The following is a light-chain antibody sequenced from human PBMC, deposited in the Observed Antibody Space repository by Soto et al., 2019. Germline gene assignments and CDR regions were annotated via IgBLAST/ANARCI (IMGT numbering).Light chain of an antibody. Sequence: QSVLIQPASVSGSPGQSITISCTGTSRDVGGSNYVSWYQHHPHRAPKLLIYEGSYRPSGVSSRFSGSKSGNTASLTISGLQAEDDDDYYCSSYTSSNTLEVFGVGTKLTVL. CDR3: SSYTSSNTLEV. J-gene: IGLJ2*01. CDR1: SRDVGGSNY. CDR2: EGS. V-gene: IGLV2-14*01.